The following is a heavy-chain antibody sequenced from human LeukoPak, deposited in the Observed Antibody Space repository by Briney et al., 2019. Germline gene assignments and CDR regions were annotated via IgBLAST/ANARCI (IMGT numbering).Heavy chain of an antibody. V-gene: IGHV3-23*01. J-gene: IGHJ4*02. Sequence: QPGGSLRLSCAASGFTFSSYAMSWVRQAPGKGLEWVSAIRGSGDYTYYADSVQGRFTISRDNSKNTLYLQMNSLRADDTAVYYCAKDRDVWSVFIWGQGTLVTVSS. CDR2: IRGSGDYT. CDR1: GFTFSSYA. D-gene: IGHD3-3*01. CDR3: AKDRDVWSVFI.